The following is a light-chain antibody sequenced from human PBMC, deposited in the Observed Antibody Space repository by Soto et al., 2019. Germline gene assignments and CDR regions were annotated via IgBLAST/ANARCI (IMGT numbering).Light chain of an antibody. CDR2: EVT. J-gene: IGLJ2*01. Sequence: QSALTQPPSVSGSPGQSVTISCTGTNSDVGHYNRVSWFQQPPGTAPKLMSYEVTNRPSGVPDRFSGSKSGNTASLTISGLQAEDEADYYCSSHTTSSTLVFGGGTKLTVL. V-gene: IGLV2-18*02. CDR3: SSHTTSSTLV. CDR1: NSDVGHYNR.